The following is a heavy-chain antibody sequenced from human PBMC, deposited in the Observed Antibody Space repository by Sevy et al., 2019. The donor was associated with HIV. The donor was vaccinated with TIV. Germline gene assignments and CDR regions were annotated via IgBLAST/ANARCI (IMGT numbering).Heavy chain of an antibody. CDR1: AFTFSNYG. CDR2: ISPDGSNK. D-gene: IGHD3-22*01. CDR3: AKDQYYDSSGYLRFDAFDI. V-gene: IGHV3-30*18. J-gene: IGHJ3*02. Sequence: GGSLRLSCAASAFTFSNYGMHWVRQAPGKGLEWVAVISPDGSNKHYADSVKGRFTISRDNSKNTLYLQMSSLTAEDTAVYYCAKDQYYDSSGYLRFDAFDIWGQGTLVTVSS.